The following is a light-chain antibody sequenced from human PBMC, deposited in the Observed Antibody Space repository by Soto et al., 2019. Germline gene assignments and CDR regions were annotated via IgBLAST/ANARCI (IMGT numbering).Light chain of an antibody. CDR3: QQYGSSPMYP. Sequence: EIVLTQSPGTLSLSPGERATLSCRASQSVSSSYLAWYQQKPGQAPRLLIHGASARATGIPDRFSGSGSGTDFTLTISRLEPEDFAVYFWQQYGSSPMYPFGQGTKLEIK. CDR2: GAS. V-gene: IGKV3-20*01. CDR1: QSVSSSY. J-gene: IGKJ2*01.